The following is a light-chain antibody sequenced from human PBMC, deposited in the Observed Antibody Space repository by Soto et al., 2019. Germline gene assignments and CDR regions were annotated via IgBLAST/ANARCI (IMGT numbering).Light chain of an antibody. J-gene: IGKJ5*01. Sequence: EIVLTQSPGTLSLSPWVRATLSCRASQSVSSYLAWYQQKPGQAPRLLIYDASNRATGIPARFSGSGSGTDFTLTISSLEPEDFAVYYCQQRSNWPPITFGQGTRLEIK. CDR2: DAS. V-gene: IGKV3-11*01. CDR3: QQRSNWPPIT. CDR1: QSVSSY.